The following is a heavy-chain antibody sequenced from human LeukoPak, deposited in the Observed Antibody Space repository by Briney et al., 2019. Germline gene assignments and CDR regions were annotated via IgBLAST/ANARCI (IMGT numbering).Heavy chain of an antibody. V-gene: IGHV3-7*01. Sequence: GGSLRLSCAASGFTFSSYWMSWVRQAPGKGLEWVANIKQDGSEKYYVDSVKGRFTISRDNAKNSLYLQMNSLRAEDTAVYYCAREWERHLYYYYGMDVWGQGTTVTVSS. J-gene: IGHJ6*02. CDR2: IKQDGSEK. CDR3: AREWERHLYYYYGMDV. D-gene: IGHD1-26*01. CDR1: GFTFSSYW.